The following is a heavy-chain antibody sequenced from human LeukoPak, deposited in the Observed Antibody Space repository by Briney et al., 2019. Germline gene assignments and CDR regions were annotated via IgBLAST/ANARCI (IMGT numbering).Heavy chain of an antibody. V-gene: IGHV3-72*01. J-gene: IGHJ4*02. Sequence: QPGGSLRLSCAASGFTFSDHYMDWVRQAPGKGLELVGRSRNKANSYTTEHAASVKGRFTISRDDSKNSLYLQMNSLKTEDTALYYCARSSVSSDDYWGQGTLVTVSS. CDR2: SRNKANSYTT. CDR1: GFTFSDHY. D-gene: IGHD6-6*01. CDR3: ARSSVSSDDY.